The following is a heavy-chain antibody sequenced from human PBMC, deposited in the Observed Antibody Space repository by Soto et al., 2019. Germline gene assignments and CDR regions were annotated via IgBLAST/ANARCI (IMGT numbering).Heavy chain of an antibody. J-gene: IGHJ4*02. CDR2: INHSGST. V-gene: IGHV4-34*01. Sequence: SETLSLTCAVYGGSFSGYYWSWIRQPPGKGLEWIGEINHSGSTNYNPSLKSRVTISVDTSKNQFSLKLSSVTAADTAVYYCARGFYFDWLRYFDYWGQGTLVTVSS. CDR3: ARGFYFDWLRYFDY. CDR1: GGSFSGYY. D-gene: IGHD3-9*01.